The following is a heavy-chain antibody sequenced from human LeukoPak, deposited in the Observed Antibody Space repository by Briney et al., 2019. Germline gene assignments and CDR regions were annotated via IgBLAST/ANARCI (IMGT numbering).Heavy chain of an antibody. CDR1: GFTFDGYA. V-gene: IGHV3-9*01. CDR3: AKDLDAALTIYDY. CDR2: ISWNSGSI. J-gene: IGHJ4*02. D-gene: IGHD3-9*01. Sequence: PGGSLRLSCAASGFTFDGYAMHWVRQAPGEGLEWVSGISWNSGSIGYADSVKGRFTISRDNAKNSLYLQMNSLRAEDTALYYCAKDLDAALTIYDYWGQGTLVTVSS.